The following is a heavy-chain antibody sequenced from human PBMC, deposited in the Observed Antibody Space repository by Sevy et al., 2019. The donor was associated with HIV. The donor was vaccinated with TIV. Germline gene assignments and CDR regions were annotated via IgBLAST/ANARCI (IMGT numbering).Heavy chain of an antibody. CDR2: IKEDGSEV. D-gene: IGHD6-13*01. Sequence: GGSLRLSCAASGFAFSSYWMSWVRQAPGKGLEWVANIKEDGSEVYYVGSVKGRLTISRDNAKNSLYLQMNSLRVEDTAVYYCAREIDSSSWWGYSDCWGQGILVTVSS. CDR3: AREIDSSSWWGYSDC. J-gene: IGHJ4*02. V-gene: IGHV3-7*01. CDR1: GFAFSSYW.